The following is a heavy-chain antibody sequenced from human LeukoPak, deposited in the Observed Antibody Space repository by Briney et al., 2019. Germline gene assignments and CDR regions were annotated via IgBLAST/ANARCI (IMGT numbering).Heavy chain of an antibody. V-gene: IGHV1-18*01. Sequence: ASVKVSCKASGYTFTSYGISWVRQAPGQGLEWMGWISAYNGNTNYAQKLQGRVTMTTDTSTSTAYMELRSLRSDDTAVYYCARDRAYYYGSSGYIPPYLWGQGTLVTVSS. CDR2: ISAYNGNT. D-gene: IGHD3-22*01. J-gene: IGHJ4*02. CDR1: GYTFTSYG. CDR3: ARDRAYYYGSSGYIPPYL.